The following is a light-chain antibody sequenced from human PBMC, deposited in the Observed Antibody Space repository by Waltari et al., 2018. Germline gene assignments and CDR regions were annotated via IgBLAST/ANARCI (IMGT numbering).Light chain of an antibody. CDR2: GRG. V-gene: IGLV1-40*01. CDR1: RSNIGAGYD. J-gene: IGLJ3*02. Sequence: QSVLTQPPSVSGAPGQRVTISCTGSRSNIGAGYDVHWYQQLPGTAPKLLIYGRGGRPAGVPDRFAGSKSGTSASLAITGLQAEDEADYYCQSYDSSLSGPWVFGGGTKLTVL. CDR3: QSYDSSLSGPWV.